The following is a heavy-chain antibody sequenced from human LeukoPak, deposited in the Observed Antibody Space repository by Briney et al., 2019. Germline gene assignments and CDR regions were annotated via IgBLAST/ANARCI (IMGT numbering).Heavy chain of an antibody. CDR3: ATSYDMGWLIGY. D-gene: IGHD3/OR15-3a*01. V-gene: IGHV3-7*03. Sequence: GGSLRLSCAASGFTFGDTWMNWVRQVPGQGLEWRANIKQDGSEKFYVASVKGRFTISRDNGKSSLYLQMNSLRAEDTALYYCATSYDMGWLIGYWGQGTLVTVSS. CDR2: IKQDGSEK. J-gene: IGHJ4*02. CDR1: GFTFGDTW.